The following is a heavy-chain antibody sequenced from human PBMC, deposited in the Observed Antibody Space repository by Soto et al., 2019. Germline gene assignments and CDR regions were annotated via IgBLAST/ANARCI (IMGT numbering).Heavy chain of an antibody. V-gene: IGHV3-64*01. J-gene: IGHJ4*02. CDR1: GFTFSSYA. Sequence: EVQLVESGGGLVQPGGSLRLSCAASGFTFSSYAMHWVRQAPGKGLEYVSAISSNGGSTYYANSVKGRFTISRDKSKNTLYLQMGSLRAEDMAVYYCARDRGGYSYGSPFDYWGQGTLVTVSS. CDR3: ARDRGGYSYGSPFDY. CDR2: ISSNGGST. D-gene: IGHD5-18*01.